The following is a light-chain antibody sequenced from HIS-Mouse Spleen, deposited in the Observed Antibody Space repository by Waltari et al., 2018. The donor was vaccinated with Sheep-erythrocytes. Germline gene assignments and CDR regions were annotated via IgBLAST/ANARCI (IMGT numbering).Light chain of an antibody. CDR1: SSDVGGYNY. V-gene: IGLV2-11*01. Sequence: QSALTQPRSVSGSPGQSVTISCTGTSSDVGGYNYVSVYQQHPGKAPKLMIYDVSKRPSGVPDRFSGSKSGNTASLTISGLQAEDEADYYCCSYAGSYNHVFATGTKVTVL. J-gene: IGLJ1*01. CDR3: CSYAGSYNHV. CDR2: DVS.